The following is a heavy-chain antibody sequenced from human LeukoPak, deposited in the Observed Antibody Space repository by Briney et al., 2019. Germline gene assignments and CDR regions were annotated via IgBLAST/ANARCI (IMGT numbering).Heavy chain of an antibody. CDR3: ARGLVDGFDP. CDR2: IYYSGST. D-gene: IGHD2-21*01. CDR1: GGSISSYY. J-gene: IGHJ5*02. V-gene: IGHV4-59*12. Sequence: SETLSLTCTVSGGSISSYYWNWIRQPPGKGLEWIGYIYYSGSTNYNPSLKSRVTISVDTSKNQFSLKLSSVTAADTAVYYCARGLVDGFDPWGQGTLVTVSS.